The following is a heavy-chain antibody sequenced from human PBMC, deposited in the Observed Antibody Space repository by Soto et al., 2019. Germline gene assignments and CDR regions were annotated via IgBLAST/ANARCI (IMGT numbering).Heavy chain of an antibody. CDR2: IKQDGSEK. V-gene: IGHV3-7*01. Sequence: GGSLRLSCAASGFTFSSYWMSWVRQAPGKGLEWVANIKQDGSEKYYVDSVKGRFTISRDNAKNSLYLQMNSLRAEDTAVYYCARDFEGGYYYYYMDVWGKGTTVTVSS. D-gene: IGHD2-15*01. CDR3: ARDFEGGYYYYYMDV. J-gene: IGHJ6*03. CDR1: GFTFSSYW.